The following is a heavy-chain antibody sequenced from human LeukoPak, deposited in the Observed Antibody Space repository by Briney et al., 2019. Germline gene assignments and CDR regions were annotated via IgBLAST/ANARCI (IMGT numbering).Heavy chain of an antibody. CDR3: ARARVVVTGPLDY. D-gene: IGHD4-23*01. CDR2: IIPIFGTA. J-gene: IGHJ4*02. Sequence: SVKVSCKASGGTFSSYAISWVRQAPGQGLEWMGGIIPIFGTANYAQKFQGRVTITTDESTSTAYMELSSLRSEDTAVYYCARARVVVTGPLDYWGQGTLVTVPS. CDR1: GGTFSSYA. V-gene: IGHV1-69*05.